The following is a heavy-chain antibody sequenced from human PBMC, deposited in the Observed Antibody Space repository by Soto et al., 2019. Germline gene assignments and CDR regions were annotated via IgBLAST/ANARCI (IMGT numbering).Heavy chain of an antibody. J-gene: IGHJ6*02. D-gene: IGHD3-16*01. V-gene: IGHV5-10-1*01. CDR2: IEPSGTYT. CDR3: ARNMITFGGTPTSSEGDFGMDV. Sequence: GASLKISCQCSGYTFSHNLISWVRQKPGKGLEWRGKIEPSGTYTDYSPSFQGHVSLSGDKSVSTAYLQWSSLKASDSAIYYWARNMITFGGTPTSSEGDFGMDVWGQGTTVTVSS. CDR1: GYTFSHNL.